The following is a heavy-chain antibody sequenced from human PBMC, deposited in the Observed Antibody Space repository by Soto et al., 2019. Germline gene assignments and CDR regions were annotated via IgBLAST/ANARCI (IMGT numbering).Heavy chain of an antibody. D-gene: IGHD6-13*01. CDR2: INSDGSST. J-gene: IGHJ4*02. CDR3: ARERGKAAAVHFDY. CDR1: GFTFSSYW. V-gene: IGHV3-74*01. Sequence: EVQLVESGGGLVQPGGSLRLSCAASGFTFSSYWMHWVRQAPGKGLVWVSRINSDGSSTSYADSVKGRFTISRTNAKNTLYLQMNSLTAEDPAVYYCARERGKAAAVHFDYWGQGTLVTVSS.